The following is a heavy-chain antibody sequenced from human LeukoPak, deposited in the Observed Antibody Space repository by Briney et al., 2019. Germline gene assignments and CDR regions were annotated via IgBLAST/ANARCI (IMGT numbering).Heavy chain of an antibody. CDR3: ASDSSGKPGTFDY. CDR1: GVTLSSYR. D-gene: IGHD3-22*01. J-gene: IGHJ4*02. V-gene: IGHV3-21*01. CDR2: ISSSSSYI. Sequence: PRGCLRLSCAASGVTLSSYRMSTVRQAPGKGVGWGSSISSSSSYIYYADSVKGRFTISRDNAKNSLYLQMNSLRAEDTAVYYCASDSSGKPGTFDYWGQGTLVTVSS.